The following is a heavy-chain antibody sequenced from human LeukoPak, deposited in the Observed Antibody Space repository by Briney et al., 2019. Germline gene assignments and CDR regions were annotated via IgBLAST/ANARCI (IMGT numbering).Heavy chain of an antibody. J-gene: IGHJ4*02. CDR2: ISGSGGST. Sequence: PGGSLRLSCAAPGFTFSSYAMSWVRQAPGKGLDWVSVISGSGGSTYYRDSVKGRFTISRDNSKNTLYLQMNSLTAGDTAVYYCAKDGTTTVTFDYWGQGTLVTVSS. CDR3: AKDGTTTVTFDY. CDR1: GFTFSSYA. D-gene: IGHD4-11*01. V-gene: IGHV3-23*01.